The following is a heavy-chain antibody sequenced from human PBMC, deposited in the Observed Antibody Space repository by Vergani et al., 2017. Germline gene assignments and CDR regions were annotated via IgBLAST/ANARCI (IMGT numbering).Heavy chain of an antibody. J-gene: IGHJ4*02. V-gene: IGHV4-59*01. CDR3: ARSDYGDYEGY. CDR1: GGSISSYY. CDR2: IYYSGST. D-gene: IGHD4-17*01. Sequence: QVQLQESGPGLVKPSETLSLTCTVSGGSISSYYWSWIRQPPGKGLEWIGYIYYSGSTNYNPSLKSRVTISVDTSKNQFSLKLSSVTAADTAVYYCARSDYGDYEGYWGQGTLVTVSS.